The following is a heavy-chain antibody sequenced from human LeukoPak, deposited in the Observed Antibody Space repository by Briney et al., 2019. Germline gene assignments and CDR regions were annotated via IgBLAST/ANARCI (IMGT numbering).Heavy chain of an antibody. J-gene: IGHJ4*02. D-gene: IGHD4-23*01. CDR3: ARPQGRTTVVIFDY. Sequence: ASVKVSCRASGYTFTGYYMHWVRQAPGQGLEWMGWIKPNSGGTNYAQKFQGRVAMTRDTSISTAYMELSRLRSDDTAVYYCARPQGRTTVVIFDYWGQGTLVTVSS. V-gene: IGHV1-2*02. CDR1: GYTFTGYY. CDR2: IKPNSGGT.